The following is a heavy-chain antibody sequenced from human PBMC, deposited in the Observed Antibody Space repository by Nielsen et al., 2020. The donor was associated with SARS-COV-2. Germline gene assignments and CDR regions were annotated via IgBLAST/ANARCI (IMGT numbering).Heavy chain of an antibody. D-gene: IGHD6-19*01. CDR2: MNPNSGNT. J-gene: IGHJ3*02. CDR1: GYTFTSYD. CDR3: GRGGGQWLPERVENAFDI. V-gene: IGHV1-8*01. Sequence: ASVKVSCKASGYTFTSYDINWVRQATGQGLEWMGWMNPNSGNTGYAQKFQGRVTMTRNTSISTAYMELSSLRSEDTAVYYWGRGGGQWLPERVENAFDIWGQGTMVTVSS.